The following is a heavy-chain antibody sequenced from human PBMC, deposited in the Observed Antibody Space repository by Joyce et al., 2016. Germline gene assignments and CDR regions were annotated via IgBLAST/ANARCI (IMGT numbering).Heavy chain of an antibody. CDR2: IDPNSGVT. J-gene: IGHJ4*02. CDR1: GYTFTDYY. D-gene: IGHD2-15*01. V-gene: IGHV1-2*02. CDR3: ARDSRTSSCRD. Sequence: QVQLVQSEAEVKKPGTSVMVSCRASGYTFTDYYMQWVRQAPGQGLEWMGWIDPNSGVTDYVQKFQGRVTMTRDTSIHTAYMELSRLVSDDTTVYYCARDSRTSSCRDWGQGTLVTVSS.